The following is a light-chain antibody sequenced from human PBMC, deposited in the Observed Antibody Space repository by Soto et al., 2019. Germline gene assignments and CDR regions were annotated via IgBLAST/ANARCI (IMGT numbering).Light chain of an antibody. J-gene: IGLJ2*01. CDR3: CSYAGSVV. V-gene: IGLV2-23*01. Sequence: QSALTQPASVSGSPGQSITISCTRTSSDVGSYNLVSWYQQHPGKAPKLMIYEGSKRPSGVSNRFSGSKSGNTASLTISGLQAEDEADYYCCSYAGSVVFGGGTKVTVL. CDR1: SSDVGSYNL. CDR2: EGS.